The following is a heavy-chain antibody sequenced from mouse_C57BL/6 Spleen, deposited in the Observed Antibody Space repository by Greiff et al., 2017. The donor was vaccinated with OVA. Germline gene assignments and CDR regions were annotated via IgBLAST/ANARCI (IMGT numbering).Heavy chain of an antibody. J-gene: IGHJ3*01. V-gene: IGHV1-52*01. CDR2: IDPSDSET. D-gene: IGHD2-5*01. CDR3: ARGYSNYGPFAY. Sequence: QVQLQQSGAELVRPGSSVKLSCKASGYTFTSYWMHWVKQRPIQGLEWIGNIDPSDSETHYNQKFKDKATLTVDKSSSTAYMQLSSLTSEDSAVYYCARGYSNYGPFAYWGQGTLVTVSA. CDR1: GYTFTSYW.